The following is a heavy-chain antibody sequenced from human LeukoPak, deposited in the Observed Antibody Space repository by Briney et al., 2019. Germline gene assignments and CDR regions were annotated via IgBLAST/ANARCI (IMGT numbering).Heavy chain of an antibody. Sequence: GGSLRLSCAAPGFTFSSYGMHWVRQAPGKGLEWVAVISYDGSNKYYVDSVEGRFTISRDNSKNTLYLQMNSLRAEDTAVYYCAKDHDYGMDVWGKGTTVTVSS. CDR2: ISYDGSNK. CDR1: GFTFSSYG. V-gene: IGHV3-30*18. CDR3: AKDHDYGMDV. J-gene: IGHJ6*04.